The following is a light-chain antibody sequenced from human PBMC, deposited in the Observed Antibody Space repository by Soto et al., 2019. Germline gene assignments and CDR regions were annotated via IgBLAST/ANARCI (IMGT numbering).Light chain of an antibody. V-gene: IGKV1-39*01. CDR1: QSISSY. CDR2: SAS. CDR3: QQGYSISWT. J-gene: IGKJ1*01. Sequence: ILMTQSPSSLCAFVGDIVTITCRASQSISSYLNWYQQRPGKAPKVLIYSASTLQSGVPSRFSGSGSGTEYTLTISSLQPEDVATYYCQQGYSISWTFGQGTKVDIK.